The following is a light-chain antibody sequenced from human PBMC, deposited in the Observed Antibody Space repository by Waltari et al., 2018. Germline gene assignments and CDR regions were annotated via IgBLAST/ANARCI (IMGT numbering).Light chain of an antibody. V-gene: IGLV2-14*03. J-gene: IGLJ3*02. CDR1: STDGGGYNY. Sequence: QSALTQPASVSGSPGQSITISFTGTSTDGGGYNYVTWYQQYPGKAPQLMIYDVNNRPSGVSNRFSGSKSGNTASLTISGLQAEDEADYYCSSYTSSSTQVFGGGTKLTVL. CDR2: DVN. CDR3: SSYTSSSTQV.